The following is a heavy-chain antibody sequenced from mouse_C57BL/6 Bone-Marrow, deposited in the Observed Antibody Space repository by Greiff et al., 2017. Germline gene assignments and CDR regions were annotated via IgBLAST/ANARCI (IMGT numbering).Heavy chain of an antibody. CDR1: GYTFTDYA. D-gene: IGHD1-1*01. J-gene: IGHJ4*01. Sequence: VKLLESGPELVRPGVSVKISCKGSGYTFTDYAMHWVKQSPAKSLEWIGVISPYYGDASYNQKFKDKATMTVDKSSSTAYMELARLTSEDSAVDDCAGGYYGSPYAMDYWGQGTSVTVSS. CDR2: ISPYYGDA. CDR3: AGGYYGSPYAMDY. V-gene: IGHV1-67*01.